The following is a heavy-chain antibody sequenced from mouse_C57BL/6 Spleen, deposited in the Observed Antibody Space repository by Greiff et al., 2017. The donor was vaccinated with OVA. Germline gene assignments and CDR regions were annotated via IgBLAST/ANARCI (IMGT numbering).Heavy chain of an antibody. CDR3: ARVVTTEGFAY. CDR1: GFTFSDYG. Sequence: DVHLVESGGGLVKPGGSLKLSCAASGFTFSDYGMHWVRQAPEKGLEWVAYISSGSSTIYYADTVKGRFTISRDNAKNTLFLQMTSLRSEDTAMYYCARVVTTEGFAYWGQGTLVTVSA. D-gene: IGHD2-2*01. CDR2: ISSGSSTI. J-gene: IGHJ3*01. V-gene: IGHV5-17*01.